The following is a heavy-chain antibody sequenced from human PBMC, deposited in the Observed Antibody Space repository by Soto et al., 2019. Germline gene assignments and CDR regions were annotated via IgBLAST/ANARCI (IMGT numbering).Heavy chain of an antibody. D-gene: IGHD2-2*01. J-gene: IGHJ6*03. CDR3: ARLGEDIVVVPAATPRDYYYMDV. CDR1: GGSISSGGYY. Sequence: SETLSLTCTVSGGSISSGGYYWSWIRQHPGKGLEWIGYIYYSGSTYYNPSLKSRVTISVDTSKNQFSLKLSSVTAADTAVYYCARLGEDIVVVPAATPRDYYYMDVWGKGTTVTSP. CDR2: IYYSGST. V-gene: IGHV4-31*03.